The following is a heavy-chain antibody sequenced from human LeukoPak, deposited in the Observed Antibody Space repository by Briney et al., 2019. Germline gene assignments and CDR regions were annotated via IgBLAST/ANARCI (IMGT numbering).Heavy chain of an antibody. CDR3: ARDYKGLSEY. D-gene: IGHD1-1*01. CDR1: GFTFSNYS. J-gene: IGHJ4*02. CDR2: ISSSSSTI. Sequence: GGSLRLSCAASGFTFSNYSMNWVRQAPGKGLEWVSYISSSSSTIYYADSVKGRFTISRDNAKNTLYLQMNSLRAEDTAVYFCARDYKGLSEYWGQGTLVTVSS. V-gene: IGHV3-48*04.